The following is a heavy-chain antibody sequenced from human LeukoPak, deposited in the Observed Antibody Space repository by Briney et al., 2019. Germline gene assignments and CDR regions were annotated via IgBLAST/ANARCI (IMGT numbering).Heavy chain of an antibody. D-gene: IGHD4-17*01. CDR3: AILSYGDSDRFFDY. Sequence: SETPSLTCAVYGGSFSGYYWSWIRQPPGKGLEWIGEINHSGSTNYNPSLKSRVTISVDTSKNQFSLRLSSVTAADTAIYYCAILSYGDSDRFFDYWGQGTLVTVSS. V-gene: IGHV4-34*01. J-gene: IGHJ4*02. CDR1: GGSFSGYY. CDR2: INHSGST.